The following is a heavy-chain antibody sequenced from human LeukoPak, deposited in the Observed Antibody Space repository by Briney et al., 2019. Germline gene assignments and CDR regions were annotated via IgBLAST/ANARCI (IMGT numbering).Heavy chain of an antibody. Sequence: GGSLRLSCAASGFTFSSYAMSWVRQPPGKGLEWVSGISGSGVSGSGGSTYYAESVKGRFTISRDNYKNTLYLQMNSLRAEDTAVYYCAKGVYYYDSSAYYYTYYFDYWGQGTLVTVSS. D-gene: IGHD3-22*01. CDR1: GFTFSSYA. CDR2: ISGSGVSGSGGST. V-gene: IGHV3-23*01. J-gene: IGHJ4*02. CDR3: AKGVYYYDSSAYYYTYYFDY.